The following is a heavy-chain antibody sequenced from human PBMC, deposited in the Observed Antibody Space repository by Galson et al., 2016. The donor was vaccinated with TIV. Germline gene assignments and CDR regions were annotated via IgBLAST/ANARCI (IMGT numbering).Heavy chain of an antibody. Sequence: LSLTCTVSSDSIINYYLSWIRQPPGKGLEWIGYISDSGRSNENPSLKSRVTISVDTSKNQFSLRLTSVTAADTAMYFCARFGRASYYMADYWGQGTLVTVAA. CDR3: ARFGRASYYMADY. CDR1: SDSIINYY. J-gene: IGHJ4*02. CDR2: ISDSGRS. D-gene: IGHD3-22*01. V-gene: IGHV4-59*01.